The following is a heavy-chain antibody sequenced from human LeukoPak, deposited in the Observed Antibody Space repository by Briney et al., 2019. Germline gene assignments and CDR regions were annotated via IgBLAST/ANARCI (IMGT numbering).Heavy chain of an antibody. CDR2: ITGSGGSS. CDR3: AKSPKPVSAALYFDY. D-gene: IGHD2-15*01. V-gene: IGHV3-23*01. Sequence: PGGSLRLSCAASGFPFGNYVMTWVRQAPGKGLEWVSAITGSGGSSNYADSVKGRFTISRDNSKNTLSLRMNSLRAEDPAVYYCAKSPKPVSAALYFDYWGQGALVTVSS. CDR1: GFPFGNYV. J-gene: IGHJ4*02.